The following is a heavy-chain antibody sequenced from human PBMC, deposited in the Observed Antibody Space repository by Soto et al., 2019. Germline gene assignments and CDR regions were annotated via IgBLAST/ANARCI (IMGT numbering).Heavy chain of an antibody. V-gene: IGHV3-33*01. CDR1: GFTFSSYG. CDR2: IWYDGSNK. Sequence: PGGSLRLSCAASGFTFSSYGMHWVRQAPGKGLEWVAVIWYDGSNKYYADSVKGRFTISRDNSKNTLYLQMNSLRAEDTAVYYCARDHTGGREPGNLDYWGQGTLVTVSS. J-gene: IGHJ4*02. CDR3: ARDHTGGREPGNLDY. D-gene: IGHD1-26*01.